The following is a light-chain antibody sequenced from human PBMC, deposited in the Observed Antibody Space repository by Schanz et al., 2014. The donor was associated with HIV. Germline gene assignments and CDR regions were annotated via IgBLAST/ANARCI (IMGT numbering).Light chain of an antibody. CDR1: SSNIGANYD. V-gene: IGLV1-40*01. CDR3: NSFAGGRNYV. J-gene: IGLJ1*01. Sequence: QSVLAQPPSVSGAPGQRVTISCTGSSSNIGANYDVHWYQLLPGSAPKLLIFDNTNRPSGIPARFSGSKSGSSASLAISGLEAEDEADYYCNSFAGGRNYVFGPGTKLTVL. CDR2: DNT.